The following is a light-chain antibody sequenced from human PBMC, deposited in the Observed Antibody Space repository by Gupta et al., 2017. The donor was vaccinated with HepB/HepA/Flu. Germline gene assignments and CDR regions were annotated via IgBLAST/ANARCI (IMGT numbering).Light chain of an antibody. Sequence: DIMMTQSPDSLAVSLGERATINCKSSQSVDYSSNYKNYLAWYQQRPGQPPKLLIYWASTRESGVPERFSGSGSGTDFTLTISTLQAEDVAVYYCQQYYSSPPTFGQGTRLEIK. J-gene: IGKJ5*01. CDR3: QQYYSSPPT. CDR2: WAS. V-gene: IGKV4-1*01. CDR1: QSVDYSSNYKNY.